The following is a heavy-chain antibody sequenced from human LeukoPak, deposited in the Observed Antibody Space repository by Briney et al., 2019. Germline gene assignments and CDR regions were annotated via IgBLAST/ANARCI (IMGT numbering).Heavy chain of an antibody. V-gene: IGHV4-34*01. CDR1: GGSFSGYY. CDR2: INHSGST. CDR3: ARGGLQRGWDLPDY. D-gene: IGHD1-26*01. Sequence: SETLSLTCAVYGGSFSGYYWSWIRQPPGKGLEWIGEINHSGSTNYNPSLKSRVTISVDTSKNQFSLKLSSVAAADTAVYYCARGGLQRGWDLPDYWGQGTLVTGSS. J-gene: IGHJ4*02.